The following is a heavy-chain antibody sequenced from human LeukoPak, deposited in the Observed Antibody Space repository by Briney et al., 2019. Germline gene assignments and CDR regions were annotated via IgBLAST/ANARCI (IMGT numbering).Heavy chain of an antibody. CDR1: GYTFTSYG. CDR3: ARVRDYGGNSDYFDY. V-gene: IGHV1-18*01. D-gene: IGHD4-23*01. J-gene: IGHJ4*02. CDR2: ISAYNGNT. Sequence: ASVKVSCKASGYTFTSYGISRVRQAPGQGLEWMGWISAYNGNTNYAQKLQGRVTMTTDTSTSTAYMELRSLRSDDTAVYYCARVRDYGGNSDYFDYWGQGTLVTVSS.